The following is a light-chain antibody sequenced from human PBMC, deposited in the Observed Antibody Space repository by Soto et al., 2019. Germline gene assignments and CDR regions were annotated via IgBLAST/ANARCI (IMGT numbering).Light chain of an antibody. CDR2: GAS. CDR1: QSVSTYF. V-gene: IGKV3-20*01. CDR3: QQYVNSPIT. Sequence: EIVLTQSPGTLSLSPGERATLSCRASQSVSTYFLAWYQQKPGQAPRLLIYGASSRATGIPDRFSGSGSGTDFTLTISRLEPEDFAVYYCQQYVNSPITFGQGTRLEIK. J-gene: IGKJ5*01.